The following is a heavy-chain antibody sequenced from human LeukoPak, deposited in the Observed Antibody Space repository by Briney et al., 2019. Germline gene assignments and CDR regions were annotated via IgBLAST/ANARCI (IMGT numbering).Heavy chain of an antibody. V-gene: IGHV4-59*01. CDR2: IYYSGST. CDR3: ASTDTAMVIGY. D-gene: IGHD5-18*01. Sequence: SETLSLTCTVSGGSISSYYWSWIRQPPGKGLEWIGYIYYSGSTNYNPSLKSRVTISVDTSKNQFSPKVSSVTAADTAVYYCASTDTAMVIGYWGQGTLVTVSS. CDR1: GGSISSYY. J-gene: IGHJ4*02.